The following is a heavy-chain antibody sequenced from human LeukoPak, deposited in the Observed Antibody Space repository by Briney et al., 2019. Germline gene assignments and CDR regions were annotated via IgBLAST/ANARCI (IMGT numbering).Heavy chain of an antibody. D-gene: IGHD6-19*01. V-gene: IGHV3-33*01. J-gene: IGHJ4*02. CDR1: GFKFNGYA. Sequence: GGSLRLSCAASGFKFNGYAIHWFRKAPAKGLKGVAFIWSDGSRKYYADSVKGRFTISRDNSKNTLYLQMSGLSADDTAVYYCARALYSGAWYGHDYWGQGTLVTVSS. CDR2: IWSDGSRK. CDR3: ARALYSGAWYGHDY.